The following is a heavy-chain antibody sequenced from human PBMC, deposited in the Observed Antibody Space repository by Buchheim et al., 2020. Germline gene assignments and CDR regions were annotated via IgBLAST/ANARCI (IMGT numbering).Heavy chain of an antibody. CDR3: ARERSRAALHRKSYYYYGMDV. J-gene: IGHJ6*02. D-gene: IGHD6-13*01. V-gene: IGHV1-2*04. CDR2: INPNSGGT. CDR1: GYTFTGYY. Sequence: QVQLVQSGAEVKKPGASVKVSCKASGYTFTGYYMHWVRQAPGQGLEWMGWINPNSGGTNYAQKFQGWVTMTRHTSISTAYMELSRLRSDDTAVDYCARERSRAALHRKSYYYYGMDVWGQGTT.